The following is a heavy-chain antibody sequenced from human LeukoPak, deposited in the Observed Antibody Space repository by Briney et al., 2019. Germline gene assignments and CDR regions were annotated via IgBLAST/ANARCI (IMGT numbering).Heavy chain of an antibody. CDR3: AKDLAAAGALDY. D-gene: IGHD6-13*01. CDR1: GFTLSSYG. J-gene: IGHJ4*02. CDR2: IWYDGSNK. V-gene: IGHV3-33*06. Sequence: GRSLRLSCAASGFTLSSYGMHWVRQAPGKGLEWVAVIWYDGSNKYYADSMKGRFTISRDNSKNTLYLQMNSLRAEDTAVYYCAKDLAAAGALDYWGQGTLVTVSS.